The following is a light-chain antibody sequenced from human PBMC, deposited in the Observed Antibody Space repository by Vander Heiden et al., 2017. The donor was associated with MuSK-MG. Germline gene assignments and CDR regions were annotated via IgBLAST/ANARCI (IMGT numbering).Light chain of an antibody. J-gene: IGKJ4*01. CDR2: TAS. Sequence: QMTQSPSSLSASVGDRVIITCRASQGISNYLTWYQQKPGKAPKLLIYTASNLQSGVPSRCIGSGSGTDFTLTISSLQPEDISTYYCPQYDNFPLTFGGGTKVDIK. CDR1: QGISNY. V-gene: IGKV1-6*01. CDR3: PQYDNFPLT.